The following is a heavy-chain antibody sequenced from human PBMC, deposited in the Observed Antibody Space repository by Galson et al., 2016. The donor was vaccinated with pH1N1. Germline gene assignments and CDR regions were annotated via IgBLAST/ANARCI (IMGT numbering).Heavy chain of an antibody. J-gene: IGHJ4*02. CDR2: IYWDDDK. CDR3: AHITYGGYSGYLDY. Sequence: PALVKPTQTLTLTCTFSGFSLSTSGVGVGWIRQPPEKALEWLALIYWDDDKRYSPSLKSRLTITKDTSKNQVVLTMTNMDPVDTATYYCAHITYGGYSGYLDYWGQGTLVTVSS. V-gene: IGHV2-5*02. D-gene: IGHD4-17*01. CDR1: GFSLSTSGVG.